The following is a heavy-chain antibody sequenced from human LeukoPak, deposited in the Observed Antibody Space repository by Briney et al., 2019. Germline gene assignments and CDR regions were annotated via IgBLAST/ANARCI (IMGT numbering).Heavy chain of an antibody. CDR2: INSDGSST. CDR1: GFAFSSYG. D-gene: IGHD6-19*01. Sequence: PGGSLRLSCAASGFAFSSYGMHWVRQAPGKGLVWVSRINSDGSSTSYADSVKGRFTISRDNAKNTLYLQMNSLRAEDTAVYYCARAFGPEYSSGWYYYFDYWGQGTLVTVSS. V-gene: IGHV3-74*01. CDR3: ARAFGPEYSSGWYYYFDY. J-gene: IGHJ4*02.